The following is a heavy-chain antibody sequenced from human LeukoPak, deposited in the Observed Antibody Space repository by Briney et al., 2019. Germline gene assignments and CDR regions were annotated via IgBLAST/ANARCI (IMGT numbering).Heavy chain of an antibody. CDR2: ISAYNGNT. CDR3: ARANLGYCSSTSCYGYYYYMDV. J-gene: IGHJ6*03. CDR1: GYTFTSYG. V-gene: IGHV1-18*01. D-gene: IGHD2-2*01. Sequence: ASVTVSCKASGYTFTSYGISWVRQAPGQGLEWMGWISAYNGNTNYAQKLQGRVTMTTDTSTSTAYMELRSLRSDDTAVYYCARANLGYCSSTSCYGYYYYMDVWGKGTTVTVSS.